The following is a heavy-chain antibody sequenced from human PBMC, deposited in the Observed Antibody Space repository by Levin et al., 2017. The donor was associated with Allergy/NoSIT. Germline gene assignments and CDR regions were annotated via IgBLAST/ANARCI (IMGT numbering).Heavy chain of an antibody. CDR2: ISSSSTYI. CDR3: ARDRLTSHQTRFDH. Sequence: GESLKISCGASGFTFSTYTMDWVRQAPGKGLEWVSSISSSSTYIYYADSVKGRFTISRDDAKNSLYLQMNSLRAEDTAVYYCARDRLTSHQTRFDHWGQGTLVTVSS. CDR1: GFTFSTYT. D-gene: IGHD3-9*01. J-gene: IGHJ4*02. V-gene: IGHV3-21*01.